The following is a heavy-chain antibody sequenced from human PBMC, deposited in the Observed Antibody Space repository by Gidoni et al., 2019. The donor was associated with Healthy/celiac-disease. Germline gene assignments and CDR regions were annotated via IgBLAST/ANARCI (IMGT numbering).Heavy chain of an antibody. J-gene: IGHJ5*02. V-gene: IGHV1-24*01. Sequence: QVQLVRSGAEGKKPGASVKVSGTVSGYTLTELSMHWVRQAPGKGLEWMGGVDPEDGETIYAQKFQGRVTMTEDTSTDTAYMELSSLRSEDTAVYYCATVPWNVVVPAASHWFDPWGQGTLVTVSS. CDR3: ATVPWNVVVPAASHWFDP. CDR1: GYTLTELS. D-gene: IGHD2-2*01. CDR2: VDPEDGET.